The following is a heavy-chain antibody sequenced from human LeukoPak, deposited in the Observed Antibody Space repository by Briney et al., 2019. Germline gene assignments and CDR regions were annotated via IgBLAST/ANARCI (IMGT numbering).Heavy chain of an antibody. Sequence: GASLRLSCVGSGFSFSTTQWMTWARQAPGKGLEWVANIKQDGSKKYYVDSVKGRFTISRDNAKNSLYLQMNSLRVEDTAIYYCATYPPWESDAFDIWGQGTMVTVSS. CDR1: GFSFSTTQW. D-gene: IGHD1-26*01. V-gene: IGHV3-7*01. CDR3: ATYPPWESDAFDI. CDR2: IKQDGSKK. J-gene: IGHJ3*02.